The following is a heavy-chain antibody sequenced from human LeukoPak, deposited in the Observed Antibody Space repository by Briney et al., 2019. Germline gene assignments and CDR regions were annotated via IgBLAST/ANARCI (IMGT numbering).Heavy chain of an antibody. CDR1: GGSFSGYY. CDR2: INHSGST. J-gene: IGHJ6*03. D-gene: IGHD5-12*01. CDR3: ARVLVATISYYYYYMDV. Sequence: SETLSLTCAVYGGSFSGYYWSWIRQPPGKGLEWIGKINHSGSTNYNPSLKSRVTISVDTSKNQFSLKLSSVTAADTAVYYCARVLVATISYYYYYMDVCGKGTTVTVSS. V-gene: IGHV4-34*01.